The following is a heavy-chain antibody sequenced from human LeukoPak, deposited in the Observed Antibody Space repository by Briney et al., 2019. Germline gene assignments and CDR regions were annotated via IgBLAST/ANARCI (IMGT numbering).Heavy chain of an antibody. CDR1: GFTFSSYA. D-gene: IGHD6-6*01. J-gene: IGHJ4*02. CDR3: ARHGQLEHYFDY. V-gene: IGHV3-21*01. CDR2: ISSSSSYI. Sequence: GGSLRLSCAASGFTFSSYAMSWVRQAPGKGLEWVSSISSSSSYIYYADSVKGRFTISRDNAKNSLYLQMNSLRAEDTAVYYCARHGQLEHYFDYWGQGTLVTVSS.